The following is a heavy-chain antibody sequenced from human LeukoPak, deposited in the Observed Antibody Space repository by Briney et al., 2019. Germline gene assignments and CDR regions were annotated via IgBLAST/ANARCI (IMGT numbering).Heavy chain of an antibody. V-gene: IGHV4-34*01. J-gene: IGHJ6*03. Sequence: SETLSLTCAVYGGSFSGYYWSWIRQPPGKGLEWIGEINHSGSTNYNPSLKSRVTISVDTSKNQFSLKLSSVTAADTAVYYCARLRRGVYYDILTGYFPARYYYYYMDVWGKGTTVTISS. D-gene: IGHD3-9*01. CDR3: ARLRRGVYYDILTGYFPARYYYYYMDV. CDR2: INHSGST. CDR1: GGSFSGYY.